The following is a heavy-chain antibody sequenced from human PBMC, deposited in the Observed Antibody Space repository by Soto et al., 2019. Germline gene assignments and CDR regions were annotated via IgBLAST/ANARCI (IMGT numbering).Heavy chain of an antibody. CDR3: ARGTNVDTAMVTLFDY. CDR2: ISYDGSNK. V-gene: IGHV3-30-3*01. Sequence: QVQLVESGGGVVQPGRSLRLSCAASGFTFSSYAMHWVRQAPGKGLEWVAVISYDGSNKYYADSVKGRFTISRDNSKNTLYLQMNSLRAEDTAVYYCARGTNVDTAMVTLFDYWGQGTLVTVSS. J-gene: IGHJ4*02. CDR1: GFTFSSYA. D-gene: IGHD5-18*01.